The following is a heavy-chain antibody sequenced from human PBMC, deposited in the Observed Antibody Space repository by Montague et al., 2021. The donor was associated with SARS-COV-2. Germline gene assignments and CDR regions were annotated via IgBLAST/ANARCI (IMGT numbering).Heavy chain of an antibody. CDR2: MHSTGRT. D-gene: IGHD2-15*01. J-gene: IGHJ4*02. CDR3: ARAVVGAKTATIES. CDR1: GGSINNYF. V-gene: IGHV4-59*01. Sequence: ETLSLTCSVAGGSINNYFWGWIRQSPGKGLEWVGYMHSTGRTAXNPSRKSRVIISVDTSKTQISLKLSSVSAADTALYYCARAVVGAKTATIESWGQGTLVTVSS.